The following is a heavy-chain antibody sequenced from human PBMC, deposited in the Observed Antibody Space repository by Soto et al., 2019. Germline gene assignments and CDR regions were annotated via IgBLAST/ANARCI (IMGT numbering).Heavy chain of an antibody. J-gene: IGHJ5*02. CDR2: IYHSGST. V-gene: IGHV4-30-2*01. Sequence: SETLSLTCAVSGGSISSGGYSWGWIRQPPGKGLEWIGYIYHSGSTYYNPSLKSRVTISVDRSKNQFSLKLSSVTAADTAVYYCARDREPNWFDPWGQGTLVTVSS. CDR1: GGSISSGGYS. CDR3: ARDREPNWFDP.